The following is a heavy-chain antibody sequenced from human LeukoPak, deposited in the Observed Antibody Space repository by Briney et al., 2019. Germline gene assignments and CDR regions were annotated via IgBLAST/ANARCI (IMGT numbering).Heavy chain of an antibody. CDR1: GFTFSSYV. CDR3: ARGGLYGDYYFDY. D-gene: IGHD2-21*02. CDR2: TKHDGSER. J-gene: IGHJ4*02. V-gene: IGHV3-7*04. Sequence: GGSLRLSCAASGFTFSSYVMSWVRQAPGKGLEWVANTKHDGSERYYVDSVKGRFTISRDSVKNSLFLQMDSLRAEDTAVYYCARGGLYGDYYFDYWGQGTLVTVTS.